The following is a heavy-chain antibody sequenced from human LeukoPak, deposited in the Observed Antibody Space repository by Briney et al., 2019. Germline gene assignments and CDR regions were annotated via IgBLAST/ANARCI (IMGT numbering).Heavy chain of an antibody. Sequence: GGSLRLSCAASGFTFTSYAMSWVRQAPGKGLEWVSAFTGAGGSTYYAASVKGRFTVSRDNSKNTLYLQLSSLRAEDTAMYYCAKVRDTRDWYKDAFDIWGQGTRVTVSS. J-gene: IGHJ3*02. D-gene: IGHD6-19*01. CDR2: FTGAGGST. CDR3: AKVRDTRDWYKDAFDI. V-gene: IGHV3-23*01. CDR1: GFTFTSYA.